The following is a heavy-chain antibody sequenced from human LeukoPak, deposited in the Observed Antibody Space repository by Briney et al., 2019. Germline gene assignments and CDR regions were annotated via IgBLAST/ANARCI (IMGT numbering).Heavy chain of an antibody. CDR3: ARDLPYYDILTGYWNYYYYGMDV. CDR1: GFTFSSYA. CDR2: ISYDGSNQ. V-gene: IGHV3-30-3*01. Sequence: GRSLRLSCAASGFTFSSYAMHWVRQAPGKGLEWVAVISYDGSNQYYADPVKGRFTISRDNSKNTLYLQMNSLRAEDTAVYYCARDLPYYDILTGYWNYYYYGMDVWGQGTTVTVSS. J-gene: IGHJ6*02. D-gene: IGHD3-9*01.